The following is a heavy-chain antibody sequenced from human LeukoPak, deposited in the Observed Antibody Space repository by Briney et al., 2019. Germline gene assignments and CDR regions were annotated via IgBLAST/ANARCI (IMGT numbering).Heavy chain of an antibody. CDR3: AKEDGTVVVSTFGD. V-gene: IGHV3-30*02. D-gene: IGHD3-22*01. CDR1: GFNFRTYG. Sequence: GGSLRLSCAASGFNFRTYGMHWVRQAPGKGLEWVAFIQFDESSKNYADSVKGRFTISRDNSKSTVYLQVNSLRAEDTAVYYCAKEDGTVVVSTFGDWGQGTLVTVSS. J-gene: IGHJ4*02. CDR2: IQFDESSK.